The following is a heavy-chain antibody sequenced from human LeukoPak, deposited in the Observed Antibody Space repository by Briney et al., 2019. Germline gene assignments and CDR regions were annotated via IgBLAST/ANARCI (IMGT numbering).Heavy chain of an antibody. CDR3: ARVVTCSNTSYYMEV. CDR1: GGSISSYY. CDR2: IYTSGST. V-gene: IGHV4-4*07. Sequence: SETLSLTCTVSGGSISSYYWSWIRQPAGKGLEWIGRIYTSGSTNYNPSLKSRVTMSVDTSKNQFSLKLSSVTAADTAVYYCARVVTCSNTSYYMEVWGKGTTVTVSS. J-gene: IGHJ6*03. D-gene: IGHD4-23*01.